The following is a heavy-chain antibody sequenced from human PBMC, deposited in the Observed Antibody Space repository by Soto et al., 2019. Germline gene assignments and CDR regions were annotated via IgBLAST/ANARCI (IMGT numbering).Heavy chain of an antibody. Sequence: EVQLVESGGGLVKPGGSLRLSCVGSGFTFIDAWMSWVRQAPGKGLEWVGRLKSETDGGTADYAAPVEGRFNFSRDDSKNTLYLQMNSLKSEDTAVYYCMTAPGLNVLFWGQGALVTVSS. CDR2: LKSETDGGTA. J-gene: IGHJ4*02. D-gene: IGHD3-16*01. CDR3: MTAPGLNVLF. V-gene: IGHV3-15*01. CDR1: GFTFIDAW.